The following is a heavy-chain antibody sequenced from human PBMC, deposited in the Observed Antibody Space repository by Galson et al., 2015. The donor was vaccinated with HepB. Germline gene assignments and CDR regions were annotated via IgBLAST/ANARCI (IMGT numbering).Heavy chain of an antibody. J-gene: IGHJ4*02. CDR2: ISYDGSNK. CDR1: GFTFSSYG. Sequence: SLRLSCAASGFTFSSYGMHWVRQAPGKGLEWVAVISYDGSNKYYADSVKGRFTISRDNSKNTLYLQMNSLRAEDTAVYYCAKVGARGSGSYGAPYYFDYWGQGTLVTVSS. CDR3: AKVGARGSGSYGAPYYFDY. V-gene: IGHV3-30*18. D-gene: IGHD3-10*01.